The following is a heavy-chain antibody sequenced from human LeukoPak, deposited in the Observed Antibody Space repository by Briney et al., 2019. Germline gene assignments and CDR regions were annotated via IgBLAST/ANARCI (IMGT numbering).Heavy chain of an antibody. D-gene: IGHD6-19*01. V-gene: IGHV4-31*03. CDR1: GGSMSSGAYY. CDR2: IYYSGST. Sequence: SETLSLTCIVSGGSMSSGAYYRSWIRQHPGKGLEWIGNIYYSGSTYYNPSLKSRVTISVDTSKNQFSLKLSSVTAADTAVYYCARETSGWTKGFDCWGQGTLVTVSS. CDR3: ARETSGWTKGFDC. J-gene: IGHJ4*02.